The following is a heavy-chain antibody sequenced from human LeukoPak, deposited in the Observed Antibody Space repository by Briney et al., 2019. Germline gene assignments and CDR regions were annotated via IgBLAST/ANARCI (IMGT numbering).Heavy chain of an antibody. CDR3: ARAPGNSTGDY. Sequence: GGSLRLSCAASGFTFNIFWMSWVRQAPGKGLEWVANIKHDGSEEYYGDSVRGRFTISRDNAKNSLILQMNSLRGEDTAVYYCARAPGNSTGDYWGQGTLVTVSS. CDR2: IKHDGSEE. D-gene: IGHD1-7*01. V-gene: IGHV3-7*04. J-gene: IGHJ4*02. CDR1: GFTFNIFW.